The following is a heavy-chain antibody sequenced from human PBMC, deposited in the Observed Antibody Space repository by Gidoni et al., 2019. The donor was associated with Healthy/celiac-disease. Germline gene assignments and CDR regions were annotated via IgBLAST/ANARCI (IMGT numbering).Heavy chain of an antibody. V-gene: IGHV1-69*01. J-gene: IGHJ3*02. CDR3: ARDLTTMIVVAPLGGAFDI. CDR2: ISPIFGTA. Sequence: QAQLVQSGAEVNKPGSSVKVSCQASVGTFSSYDICWVRQAPGQGLEWMGGISPIFGTANCAQKFQGRVTITADESTSTAYMELSSLRSEDTAVYYCARDLTTMIVVAPLGGAFDIWGQGTMVTVSS. CDR1: VGTFSSYD. D-gene: IGHD3-22*01.